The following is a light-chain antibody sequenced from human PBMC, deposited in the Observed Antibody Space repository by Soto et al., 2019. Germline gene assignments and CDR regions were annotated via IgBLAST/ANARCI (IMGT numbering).Light chain of an antibody. CDR1: SSNIGSNS. Sequence: QSVLTQPPSASGTPGQRVTISCSGSSSNIGSNSVNWYQQLPGTAPKLLIYSNNQRPSGVPDRFSGSKSGTSASLAISGFQSEYEAYYYCAAWDDSLNGVWVFGGGTKLTVL. CDR3: AAWDDSLNGVWV. V-gene: IGLV1-44*01. CDR2: SNN. J-gene: IGLJ3*02.